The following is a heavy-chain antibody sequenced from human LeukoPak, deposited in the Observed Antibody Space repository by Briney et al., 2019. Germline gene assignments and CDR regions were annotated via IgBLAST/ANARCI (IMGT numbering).Heavy chain of an antibody. J-gene: IGHJ5*02. V-gene: IGHV5-51*01. Sequence: GESLKISSRGSGYSFTTYWIGWVRRMPGKGLGWMGIIYPGDSDTRYSPSFQGQVTISADKSISTAYLQWSSLKASDTAMYYCARHSRVAWFDPWGQGTLVTVSS. CDR2: IYPGDSDT. CDR1: GYSFTTYW. CDR3: ARHSRVAWFDP.